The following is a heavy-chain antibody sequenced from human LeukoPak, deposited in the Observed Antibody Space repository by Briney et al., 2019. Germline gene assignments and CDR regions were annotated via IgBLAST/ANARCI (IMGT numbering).Heavy chain of an antibody. J-gene: IGHJ6*03. CDR3: ARSITMIVVDPLFYMDV. Sequence: QAGGSLRLSCAASGFTFSSYWMSWVRQAPGKGLEWVANIKQDGSEKYYVDSVKGRFTISRDNAKNSLYLQMNSLRAEDTAVYYCARSITMIVVDPLFYMDVWGKGTTVTVSS. CDR2: IKQDGSEK. V-gene: IGHV3-7*01. CDR1: GFTFSSYW. D-gene: IGHD3-22*01.